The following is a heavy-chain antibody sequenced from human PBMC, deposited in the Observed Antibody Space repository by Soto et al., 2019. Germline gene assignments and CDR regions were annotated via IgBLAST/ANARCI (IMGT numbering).Heavy chain of an antibody. CDR2: INANSGST. CDR1: GYTFTGYD. CDR3: ARAGWGLIPLWPTGFDY. J-gene: IGHJ4*02. V-gene: IGHV1-2*02. D-gene: IGHD3-16*01. Sequence: RASVKVSCKASGYTFTGYDMHWVRQAPGQGLEWMGWINANSGSTNYAQKFQGRVTMTRDTSISTAYKELRRLRTDDTAVYYCARAGWGLIPLWPTGFDYWGQGTLVPVSS.